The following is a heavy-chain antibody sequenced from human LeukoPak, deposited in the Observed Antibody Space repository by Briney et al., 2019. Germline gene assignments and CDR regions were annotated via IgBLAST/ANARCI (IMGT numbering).Heavy chain of an antibody. CDR1: GFTFSSYA. V-gene: IGHV3-30-3*01. CDR2: ISYDGSNK. D-gene: IGHD4-23*01. J-gene: IGHJ4*02. CDR3: ARFNSGVDY. Sequence: PGRSLRLSCAASGFTFSSYAMHWVRQAPGKGLEWVAVISYDGSNKYYADSVKGRFTISRDNSKNTLYLQMNSLRAEDTAVYYCARFNSGVDYWGQGTLVTVSS.